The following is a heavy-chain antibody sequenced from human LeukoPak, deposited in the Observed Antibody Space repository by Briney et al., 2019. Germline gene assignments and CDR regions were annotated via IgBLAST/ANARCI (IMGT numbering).Heavy chain of an antibody. CDR2: IIPVLAIT. CDR3: ARAEDDSNTWGSYRFDD. V-gene: IGHV1-69*02. J-gene: IGHJ4*02. Sequence: GASVKVSCKVSGGTFSNYPISWVRQAPGQGLEWMGRIIPVLAITNYGQKFQGRLTITADKSTSTVYMELSGLRSEDTAVYYCARAEDDSNTWGSYRFDDWGQGTRVTVSS. D-gene: IGHD3-16*02. CDR1: GGTFSNYP.